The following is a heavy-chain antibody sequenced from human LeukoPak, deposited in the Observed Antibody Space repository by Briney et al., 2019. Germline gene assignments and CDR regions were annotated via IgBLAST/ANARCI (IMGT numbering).Heavy chain of an antibody. CDR3: AKGALRITMIVVVPAIYMDV. D-gene: IGHD3-22*01. V-gene: IGHV3-30*02. CDR1: GFTFSSYG. CDR2: IRYDGSNE. J-gene: IGHJ6*03. Sequence: GSLRLSCAASGFTFSSYGMHWVRQAPGKGLEWVAFIRYDGSNEYYADSVKGRFTISGDNSKNTLYLQMNSLRAEDTAVYYCAKGALRITMIVVVPAIYMDVWGKGTTVTVSS.